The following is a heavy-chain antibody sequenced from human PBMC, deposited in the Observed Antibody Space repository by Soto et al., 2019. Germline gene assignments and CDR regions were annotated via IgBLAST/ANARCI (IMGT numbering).Heavy chain of an antibody. CDR1: GFTFSSYA. V-gene: IGHV3-30-3*01. CDR3: ARSSYYDFWSGYPDY. J-gene: IGHJ4*02. Sequence: GGSLRLSCSASGFTFSSYAMHWLRQAPGKGLERVAVISYDESNKYYADSVKGRFTISRDNSKNTLYLQMNSLRAEDTAVYYCARSSYYDFWSGYPDYWGQGTLVTVSS. D-gene: IGHD3-3*01. CDR2: ISYDESNK.